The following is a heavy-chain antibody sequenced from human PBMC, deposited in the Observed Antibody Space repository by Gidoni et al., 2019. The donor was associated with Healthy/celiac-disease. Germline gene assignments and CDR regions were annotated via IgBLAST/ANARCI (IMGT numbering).Heavy chain of an antibody. D-gene: IGHD2-2*01. CDR3: ARGSIRRRRHQFRGGNWFDP. J-gene: IGHJ5*02. CDR2: VNHSGST. CDR1: GGSFSGYY. V-gene: IGHV4-34*01. Sequence: QVQLQQWGAGLLKPSETLSLTCAVYGGSFSGYYWSWIRQPPGKGLEWIGEVNHSGSTNYNPSLKSRVTISVDTSKNQFSLKLSSVTAADTAVYYCARGSIRRRRHQFRGGNWFDPWGQGTLVTVSS.